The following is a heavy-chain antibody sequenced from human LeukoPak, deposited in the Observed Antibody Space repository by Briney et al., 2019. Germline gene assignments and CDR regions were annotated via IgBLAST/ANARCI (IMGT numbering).Heavy chain of an antibody. V-gene: IGHV4-39*01. CDR1: GGSISSSSYY. CDR2: IFYSGSA. Sequence: PSETLSLTCTVSGGSISSSSYYWGWIRQPPGKGLEWIGSIFYSGSAYYNPSLKSRVTISIDTSKNHFSLKLNSVTAADTAVYYCAKQSATSSVNDYWGQGTLVTVSS. CDR3: AKQSATSSVNDY. D-gene: IGHD4-17*01. J-gene: IGHJ4*02.